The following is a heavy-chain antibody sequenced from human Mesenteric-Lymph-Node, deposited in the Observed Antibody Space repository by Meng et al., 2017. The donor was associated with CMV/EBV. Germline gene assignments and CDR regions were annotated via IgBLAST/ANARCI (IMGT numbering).Heavy chain of an antibody. CDR3: ARDKAPAGYYYYGMDV. D-gene: IGHD2-2*01. CDR2: ISRTSNYI. V-gene: IGHV3-21*01. CDR1: GFTFSRYW. Sequence: GESLKISCAASGFTFSRYWMSWVRQAPGKGLEWVSSISRTSNYIYYVDSVKGRFTISRDNAKNSLYLRMNSLRAEDTAVYFCARDKAPAGYYYYGMDVWGQGTTVTVSS. J-gene: IGHJ6*02.